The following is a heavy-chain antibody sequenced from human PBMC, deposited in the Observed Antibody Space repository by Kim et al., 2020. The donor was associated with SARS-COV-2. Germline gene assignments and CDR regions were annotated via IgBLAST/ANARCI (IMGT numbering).Heavy chain of an antibody. J-gene: IGHJ6*02. CDR3: VKHLVGANPGFDYGMDV. CDR2: IHYTGST. CDR1: GGSISSSSYY. Sequence: SETLSLTCTVSGGSISSSSYYWGLIRQPPGKGLEWIGSIHYTGSTYYNPSLNTRVTVSRATSNNHFSLRLSSVTAAETAMYYCVKHLVGANPGFDYGMDVWGQGTTGTVS. D-gene: IGHD1-26*01. V-gene: IGHV4-39*07.